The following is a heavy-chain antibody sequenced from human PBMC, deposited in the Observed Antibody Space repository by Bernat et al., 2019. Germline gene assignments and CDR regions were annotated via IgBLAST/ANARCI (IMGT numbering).Heavy chain of an antibody. CDR2: IWYDGRNK. J-gene: IGHJ3*02. D-gene: IGHD2-15*01. CDR1: GFTFSSYG. V-gene: IGHV3-33*01. Sequence: QVQLEESGGGVVQPGRSLRLSCAASGFTFSSYGMHWVRQAPGKGLEWVAVIWYDGRNKYHADSVKGRLTISRDNSKNTLYLQMNSLRAEDTAVYYCARTRGYCSGGSCYPDAFDIWGQGTMVTVSS. CDR3: ARTRGYCSGGSCYPDAFDI.